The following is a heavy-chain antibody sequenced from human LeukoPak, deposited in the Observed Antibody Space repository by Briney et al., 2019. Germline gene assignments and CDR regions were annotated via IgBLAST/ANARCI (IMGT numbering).Heavy chain of an antibody. CDR2: IYTSGST. CDR1: GGSISSYY. CDR3: ARIVRGQLWFTPRRVAFDI. J-gene: IGHJ3*02. Sequence: SETLSLTCTVSGGSISSYYWSWIRQPAGKGLEWIGRIYTSGSTNYNPSLKSRVTMSVDTSKNQFSLKLSSVTAADTAVYYCARIVRGQLWFTPRRVAFDIWGQGTMVTVSS. D-gene: IGHD3-10*01. V-gene: IGHV4-4*07.